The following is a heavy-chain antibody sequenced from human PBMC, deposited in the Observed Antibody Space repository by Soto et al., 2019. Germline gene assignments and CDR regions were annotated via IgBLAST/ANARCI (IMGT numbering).Heavy chain of an antibody. CDR2: ISGSGGST. D-gene: IGHD2-2*01. CDR1: GFTFSNYA. J-gene: IGHJ5*02. V-gene: IGHV3-23*01. Sequence: GGSLRLSCAASGFTFSNYAMSWVRQAPGKGLEWVSGISGSGGSTYYADSVKGRFTISRDNSKNTLYLQMNSLRAEDTAVYYCAKGTGIVVAPTAMSWGQGTLVTLSS. CDR3: AKGTGIVVAPTAMS.